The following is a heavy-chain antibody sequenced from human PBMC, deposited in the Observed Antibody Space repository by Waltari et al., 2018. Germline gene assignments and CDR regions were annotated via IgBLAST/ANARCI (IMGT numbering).Heavy chain of an antibody. CDR2: GDPEDRET. Sequence: EVQLVQSGDEVKKPGATVKISCKASGYTFTDDYMHWVQQAPGKGLEWMGRGDPEDRETIYADNYQGTVTITADTSTDTAYMELRSLRSAYTAVDYCASGASPAVASADAFDIWGQGTMVTVSS. CDR3: ASGASPAVASADAFDI. D-gene: IGHD6-19*01. V-gene: IGHV1-69-2*01. CDR1: GYTFTDDY. J-gene: IGHJ3*02.